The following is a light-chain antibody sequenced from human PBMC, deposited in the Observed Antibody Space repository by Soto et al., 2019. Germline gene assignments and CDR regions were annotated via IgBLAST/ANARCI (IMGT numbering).Light chain of an antibody. CDR2: DAS. V-gene: IGKV1-5*01. J-gene: IGKJ1*01. Sequence: TLSASVGDRVPITCRASQYVSGWLAWYQQKPGTAPKLLIYDASSLESGVPSRFSGSGSGTEFTLTISCLQADDVARYCCPLYTCLPWSFGQGANV. CDR1: QYVSGW. CDR3: PLYTCLPWS.